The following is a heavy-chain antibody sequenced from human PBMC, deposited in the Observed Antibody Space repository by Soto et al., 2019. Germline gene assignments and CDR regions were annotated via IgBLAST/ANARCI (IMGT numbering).Heavy chain of an antibody. J-gene: IGHJ4*02. CDR1: GYTFTGYY. CDR3: ARGVTIFGVVIPFDY. V-gene: IGHV1-2*02. CDR2: INPNSGGT. D-gene: IGHD3-3*01. Sequence: ASVKVSCKASGYTFTGYYMHWVRQAPGQGLEWMGWINPNSGGTNYAQKFQGRVTMTRDTSISTAYMELSRLRSDDTAVYYRARGVTIFGVVIPFDYWGQGTLVTVSS.